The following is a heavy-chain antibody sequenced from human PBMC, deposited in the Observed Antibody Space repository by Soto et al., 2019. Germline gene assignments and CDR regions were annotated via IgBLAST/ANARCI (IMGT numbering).Heavy chain of an antibody. D-gene: IGHD3-10*01. CDR2: MNPNSGHT. J-gene: IGHJ6*02. Sequence: QVQLVQSGAEVKKPGASVKVSCKASGYTFIKYDINWVRQATGQGLEWVGWMNPNSGHTVYAQNFQGRVTRTRGTSVNTGNMELSSLRSEDTAIYYCARGSRWFGGSGVDVWGPGTTVTVSS. CDR3: ARGSRWFGGSGVDV. V-gene: IGHV1-8*01. CDR1: GYTFIKYD.